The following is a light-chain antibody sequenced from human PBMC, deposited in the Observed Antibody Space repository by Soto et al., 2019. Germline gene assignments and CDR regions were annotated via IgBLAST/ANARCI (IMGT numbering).Light chain of an antibody. CDR3: SSYTSSSPPLYV. V-gene: IGLV2-14*01. CDR2: DVS. CDR1: SSDVGGYNY. J-gene: IGLJ1*01. Sequence: QSALTQPASVSGSHVQSIPISCTGTSSDVGGYNYVSWYQQHPGKAPKLMIYDVSNRPSGVSNRFSGSKSGNTASLTISGLQAEDEADYYCSSYTSSSPPLYVFGTGTKVTVL.